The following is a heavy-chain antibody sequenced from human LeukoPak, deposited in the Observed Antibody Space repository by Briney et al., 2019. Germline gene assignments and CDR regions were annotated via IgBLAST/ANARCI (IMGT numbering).Heavy chain of an antibody. CDR1: GFTFSGHG. CDR3: AREDSSGWFSAY. J-gene: IGHJ4*02. D-gene: IGHD6-19*01. CDR2: IWHDGSKQ. V-gene: IGHV3-33*01. Sequence: GGSLRLSCAASGFTFSGHGMHWIRQAPGKGLEWVAVIWHDGSKQLYADSVKGRFSISRDDSTSTLYLQMNSLRAKDTAVYYCAREDSSGWFSAYWGQGTLVTISS.